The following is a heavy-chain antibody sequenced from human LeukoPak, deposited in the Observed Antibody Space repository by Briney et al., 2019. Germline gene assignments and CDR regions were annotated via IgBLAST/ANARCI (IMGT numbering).Heavy chain of an antibody. CDR3: ARETTMRDC. CDR2: LSPSGTTT. CDR1: GFTFSDYY. J-gene: IGHJ4*02. D-gene: IGHD1-1*01. V-gene: IGHV3-11*01. Sequence: GGSLRLSCVASGFTFSDYYMSWIRQAPGKGLEWVSYLSPSGTTTYYADSLKGRFTISRDNGKNSLYLQINNVRAEGTAVYYCARETTMRDCWGQGTLVTVSS.